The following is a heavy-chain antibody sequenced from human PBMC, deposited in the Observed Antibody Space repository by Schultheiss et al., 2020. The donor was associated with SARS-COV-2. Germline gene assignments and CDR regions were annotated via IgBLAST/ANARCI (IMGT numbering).Heavy chain of an antibody. D-gene: IGHD4-17*01. V-gene: IGHV4-31*11. J-gene: IGHJ6*02. Sequence: SETLSLTCAVSGGSISSGGYSWSWIRQPPGKGLEWIGYIYYSGSTYYNPSLKSRVTISVDTSKNQFSLKLSSVTAADTAVYYCARNGDYDDYYYYYGMDVWGQGTTVTVSS. CDR3: ARNGDYDDYYYYYGMDV. CDR1: GGSISSGGYS. CDR2: IYYSGST.